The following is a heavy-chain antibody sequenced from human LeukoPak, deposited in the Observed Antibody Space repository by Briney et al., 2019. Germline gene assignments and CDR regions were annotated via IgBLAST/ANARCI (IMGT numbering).Heavy chain of an antibody. CDR1: GFTFDDYA. V-gene: IGHV3-9*01. Sequence: PGGSLRLSCAASGFTFDDYAMHWVRQAPGKGLEWVSGISWNSGSIGYADSVKGRFTISRDNAKNSLYLQMNSLRAEDTALYYCAKDIAANPNRYYYYYGVDVWGQGTTVTVSS. D-gene: IGHD6-25*01. CDR2: ISWNSGSI. CDR3: AKDIAANPNRYYYYYGVDV. J-gene: IGHJ6*02.